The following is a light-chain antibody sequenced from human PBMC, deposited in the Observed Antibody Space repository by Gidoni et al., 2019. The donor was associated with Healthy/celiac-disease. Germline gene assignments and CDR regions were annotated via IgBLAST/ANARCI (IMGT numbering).Light chain of an antibody. CDR2: GTS. CDR3: QSYDSSLSGPVV. CDR1: SSNIGAGYD. V-gene: IGLV1-40*01. Sequence: QSVLTQPPSVSESPGPRVTLSSTGSSSNIGAGYDVHWYQQLPGTAPKLLIYGTSNRPSGVPDRFSGSKSGTSASLAITGLQAEDEADYYCQSYDSSLSGPVVFGGGTKLTVL. J-gene: IGLJ2*01.